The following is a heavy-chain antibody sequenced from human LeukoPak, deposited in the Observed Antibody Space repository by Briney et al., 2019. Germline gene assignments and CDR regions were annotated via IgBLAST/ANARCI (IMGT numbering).Heavy chain of an antibody. V-gene: IGHV4-34*01. J-gene: IGHJ6*03. D-gene: IGHD3-3*01. CDR2: INHSGST. Sequence: SETLSLTCAVYGGSFSGYYWSWIRQPPGKGLEWIGEINHSGSTNYNPSLKSRVTISVDTSKNQFSLKLSSVTAADTAVYYCARATDTIFGVSPDYYYMDVWGKGTTVTVSS. CDR1: GGSFSGYY. CDR3: ARATDTIFGVSPDYYYMDV.